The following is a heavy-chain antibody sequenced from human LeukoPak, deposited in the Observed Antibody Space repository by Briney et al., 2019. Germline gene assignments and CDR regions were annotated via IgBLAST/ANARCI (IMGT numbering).Heavy chain of an antibody. J-gene: IGHJ4*02. V-gene: IGHV3-11*06. Sequence: GGSLRLSCAASGFTFSDYYLSWIRQAPGKGLEWVSYISSSSSYTNYADSVKGRFTISRDNAKNSLYLQMNSLRAEDTAVYYCTRFGLRYFDWLPFDYWGQGTQVTVSS. CDR2: ISSSSSYT. D-gene: IGHD3-9*01. CDR3: TRFGLRYFDWLPFDY. CDR1: GFTFSDYY.